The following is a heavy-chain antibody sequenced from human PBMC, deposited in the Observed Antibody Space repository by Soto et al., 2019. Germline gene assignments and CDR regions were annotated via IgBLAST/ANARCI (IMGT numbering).Heavy chain of an antibody. V-gene: IGHV4-38-2*02. Sequence: SETLSLTCAVSGYSISSGYYWGWIRQPPGRGLEWIGSIYHSGSTYYNPSLKSRVTISVDTSKNQFSLKLSSVTAADTAVYYCARDGFLEWLLYGEVSANWFDPWGQGTLVTVSS. CDR3: ARDGFLEWLLYGEVSANWFDP. J-gene: IGHJ5*02. CDR1: GYSISSGYY. D-gene: IGHD3-3*01. CDR2: IYHSGST.